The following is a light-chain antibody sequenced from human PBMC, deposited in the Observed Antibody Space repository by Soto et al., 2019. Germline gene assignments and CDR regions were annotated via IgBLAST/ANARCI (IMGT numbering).Light chain of an antibody. J-gene: IGKJ4*01. Sequence: EIVLTQSPATLSLSPGERATLSCGASQSVGTYLAWYQQKPGQAPRLLIYDASIRATGIPARFSGSGSGTDFTITISSLEPEDFAVYYCQQRSNWPPHTFGGGTTVDIK. CDR1: QSVGTY. CDR3: QQRSNWPPHT. CDR2: DAS. V-gene: IGKV3-11*01.